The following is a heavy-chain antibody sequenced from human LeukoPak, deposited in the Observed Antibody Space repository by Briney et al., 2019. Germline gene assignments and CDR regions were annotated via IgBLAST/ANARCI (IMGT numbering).Heavy chain of an antibody. D-gene: IGHD2-15*01. CDR1: GYSFTSYW. Sequence: GESLKISCKGSGYSFTSYWIGWVRQMPGKGLEWMGIIYPGDSDTRYSPSFQGQVTISADKSSSTAYLQWSSLKASDTAMYYCARDGAMGGSPNWFDPWGQGNLVTVSS. V-gene: IGHV5-51*01. CDR3: ARDGAMGGSPNWFDP. J-gene: IGHJ5*02. CDR2: IYPGDSDT.